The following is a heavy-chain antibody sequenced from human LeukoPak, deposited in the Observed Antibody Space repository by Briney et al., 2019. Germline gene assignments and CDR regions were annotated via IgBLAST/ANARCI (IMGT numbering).Heavy chain of an antibody. V-gene: IGHV3-30*02. Sequence: GGSLRLSCAASGFTFSNYGMHWVRQAPGKGLEWVAFILYDGSYKYYADSVQGRFTISRDNSKNTLYLQMNSLRAEDTAVYYCAKSSYSSGYYSKVWGQGTLVTVSS. CDR1: GFTFSNYG. D-gene: IGHD3-22*01. J-gene: IGHJ4*02. CDR3: AKSSYSSGYYSKV. CDR2: ILYDGSYK.